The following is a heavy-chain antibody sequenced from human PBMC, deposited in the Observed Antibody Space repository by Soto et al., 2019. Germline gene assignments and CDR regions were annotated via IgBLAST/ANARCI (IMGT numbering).Heavy chain of an antibody. Sequence: QVQLVQSGAEVKKPGSSVKVSCKASGGTFSSYAISWVRQAPGQGLEWMGGIIPIFGTPNYAQKFQGRVTLTADESTSTAYMELSSLRSEDTAVYYCAREGVNRDIVLVPAGIPPFDYWGQGTLVTVSS. J-gene: IGHJ4*02. CDR1: GGTFSSYA. D-gene: IGHD2-2*01. V-gene: IGHV1-69*12. CDR3: AREGVNRDIVLVPAGIPPFDY. CDR2: IIPIFGTP.